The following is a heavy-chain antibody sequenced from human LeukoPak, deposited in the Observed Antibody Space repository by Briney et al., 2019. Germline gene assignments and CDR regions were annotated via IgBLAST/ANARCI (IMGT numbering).Heavy chain of an antibody. CDR2: ISASGGST. CDR3: AKGKYSSGWYIDY. V-gene: IGHV3-23*01. CDR1: GFTFSSSA. J-gene: IGHJ4*02. D-gene: IGHD6-19*01. Sequence: GGSLRLSCAASGFTFSSSAMSWVRQVPGKGLEWVSGISASGGSTYYADSVEGRFTISRDNSKNTVYLQMNSLRAEDTAVYYCAKGKYSSGWYIDYWGQGTLVTVSS.